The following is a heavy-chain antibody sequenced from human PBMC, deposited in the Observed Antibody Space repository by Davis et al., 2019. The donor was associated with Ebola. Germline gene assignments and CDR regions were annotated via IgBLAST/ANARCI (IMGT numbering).Heavy chain of an antibody. CDR1: GYTFTSYD. J-gene: IGHJ6*02. Sequence: AASVKVSCKASGYTFTSYDINWVRQATGQGLEWMGWMNPNSGNTSYAQKFQGRVTMTRDTSTSTVYMELSSLRSEDTAVYYCARDEYYDSSGYGPYYYGMDVWGQGTTVTVSS. D-gene: IGHD3-22*01. CDR2: MNPNSGNT. CDR3: ARDEYYDSSGYGPYYYGMDV. V-gene: IGHV1-8*01.